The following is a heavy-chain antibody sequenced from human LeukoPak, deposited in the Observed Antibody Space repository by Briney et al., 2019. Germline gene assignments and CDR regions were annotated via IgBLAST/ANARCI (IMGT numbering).Heavy chain of an antibody. CDR3: ARVGGIAARNFDY. Sequence: ASVKVSCKASGGTFSSYAISWVRQAPGQGLEWMGRINPNSGGTNYAQKFQGRVTMTRDTSISTAYMELSRLRSDDTAVYYCARVGGIAARNFDYWGQGTLVTVSS. CDR2: INPNSGGT. CDR1: GGTFSSYA. D-gene: IGHD6-6*01. V-gene: IGHV1-2*02. J-gene: IGHJ4*02.